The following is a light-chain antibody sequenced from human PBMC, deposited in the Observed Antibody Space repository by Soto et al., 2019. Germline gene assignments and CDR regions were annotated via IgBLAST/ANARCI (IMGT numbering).Light chain of an antibody. V-gene: IGKV1-39*01. CDR1: QSISSY. Sequence: DIQMTQSPSSLSASVRDSVTIXXRASQSISSYLNWYQQKPGKAPKVXIYAASSLQSGVPSRFSGSGAGTDFTLTISSLQPEDFATYYCQQSYSTHITFGQGTRLEI. J-gene: IGKJ5*01. CDR3: QQSYSTHIT. CDR2: AAS.